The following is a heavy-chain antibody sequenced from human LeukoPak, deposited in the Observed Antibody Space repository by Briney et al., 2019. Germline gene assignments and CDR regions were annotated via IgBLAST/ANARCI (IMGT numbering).Heavy chain of an antibody. Sequence: GGSLRLSCAASGFTFSSYAMHWVRQAPGKGLEWVAVISYDGSNKYYADSVKGRFTISRDNSKNTLYLQMNSLRAEDTAVYYCARDPASSGMGFFDYWGQGTLVTVSS. CDR3: ARDPASSGMGFFDY. D-gene: IGHD3-10*01. J-gene: IGHJ4*02. CDR2: ISYDGSNK. V-gene: IGHV3-30-3*01. CDR1: GFTFSSYA.